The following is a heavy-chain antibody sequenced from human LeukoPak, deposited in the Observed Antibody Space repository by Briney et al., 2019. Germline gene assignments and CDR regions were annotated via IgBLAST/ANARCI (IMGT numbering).Heavy chain of an antibody. Sequence: SETLSLTCTVSGGSISSHYWSWIRQPPGKGLEWIGYIYYSGSTNYNPSLKSRVTISVDTSKNQFSLKLSSVTAADTAVYYCARDGAAAGSPYYYYYMDVWGKGTTVTVSS. CDR3: ARDGAAAGSPYYYYYMDV. CDR2: IYYSGST. J-gene: IGHJ6*03. V-gene: IGHV4-59*11. CDR1: GGSISSHY. D-gene: IGHD6-13*01.